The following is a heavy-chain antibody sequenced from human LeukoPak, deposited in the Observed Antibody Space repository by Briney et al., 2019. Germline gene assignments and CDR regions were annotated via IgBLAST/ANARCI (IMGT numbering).Heavy chain of an antibody. CDR2: IKQDGSEK. CDR1: GFTFSSYW. V-gene: IGHV3-7*01. J-gene: IGHJ4*02. CDR3: ARDYYYGSGSPDY. Sequence: PGGSLRLSCAASGFTFSSYWMRWVRQAPGKGVEWVANIKQDGSEKYYVDSVKGRFTISRDNAKNSLYLQMNSLRAEDTAVYYCARDYYYGSGSPDYWGQGTLVTVSS. D-gene: IGHD3-10*01.